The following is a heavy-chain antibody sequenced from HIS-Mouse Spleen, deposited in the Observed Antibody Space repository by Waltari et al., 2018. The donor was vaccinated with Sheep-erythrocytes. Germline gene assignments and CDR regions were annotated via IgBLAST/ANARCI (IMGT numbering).Heavy chain of an antibody. Sequence: EVQLVESGGGLVKPGGSLRLSCAASGFTFSSYSMNWVRQAPGKGLEWVSSSSSISNDIYYADSVKCRFTISRDNAKNSLYLQMNSLRAEDTAVYYCARDSTSDAFDIWGQGTMVTVSS. J-gene: IGHJ3*02. CDR3: ARDSTSDAFDI. V-gene: IGHV3-21*01. D-gene: IGHD6-6*01. CDR2: SSSISNDI. CDR1: GFTFSSYS.